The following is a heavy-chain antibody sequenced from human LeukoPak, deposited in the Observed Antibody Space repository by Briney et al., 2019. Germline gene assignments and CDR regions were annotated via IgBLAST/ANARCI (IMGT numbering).Heavy chain of an antibody. V-gene: IGHV3-53*01. CDR2: IYGGGST. D-gene: IGHD3-10*01. CDR1: GLTVSSNY. CDR3: ARGVRGVINYYGMDV. J-gene: IGHJ6*02. Sequence: GGSLRLSCAASGLTVSSNYMSWVRQAPGKGLEWVSVIYGGGSTYYADSVKGRFTISRDNSKNTLYLQMNSLRAEDTAVYYCARGVRGVINYYGMDVWGQGTTVTVSS.